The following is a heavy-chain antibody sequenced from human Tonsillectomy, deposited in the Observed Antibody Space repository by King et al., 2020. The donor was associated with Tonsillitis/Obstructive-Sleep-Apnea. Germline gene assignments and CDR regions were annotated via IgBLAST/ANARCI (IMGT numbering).Heavy chain of an antibody. D-gene: IGHD3-16*01. CDR1: GFTFSRYW. CDR2: IKHDGSEK. CDR3: AKDGLGASAVLFFDY. V-gene: IGHV3-7*03. J-gene: IGHJ4*02. Sequence: VQLVESGGGLVQPGGSLRLSCAASGFTFSRYWMSWVRQAPGKGLEWVANIKHDGSEKYYVDSVKGRFTISRDNAKNSLYLQMNSLRAEDTAVYYCAKDGLGASAVLFFDYWGQGTLVTVPS.